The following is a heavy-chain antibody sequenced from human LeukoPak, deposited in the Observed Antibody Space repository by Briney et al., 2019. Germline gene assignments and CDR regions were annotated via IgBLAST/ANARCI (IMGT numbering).Heavy chain of an antibody. V-gene: IGHV4-39*01. D-gene: IGHD1-26*01. J-gene: IGHJ4*02. CDR2: IYYSGST. CDR1: GCSISSSSYY. Sequence: SETLSLTCTVSGCSISSSSYYWGWIRQPPGKGLEWIGSIYYSGSTYYNPSLESRVTISVDTSKHQFPLKLSSVTAADTAVYYCATTKGGFDYRGQGTLVTVSS. CDR3: ATTKGGFDY.